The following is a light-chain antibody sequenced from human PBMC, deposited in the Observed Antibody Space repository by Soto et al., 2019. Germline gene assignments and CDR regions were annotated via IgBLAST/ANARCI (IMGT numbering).Light chain of an antibody. Sequence: QSALTQPASVSGSPGQSITISCTGTSSDVGSYNLVSWYQQHPGKAPKLMIYEGSKRPSGVSNRFSGSRSGNTASLTVSGLQAEDEADYYCASHAGRKNIIFGGGTNLTVL. J-gene: IGLJ2*01. V-gene: IGLV2-14*02. CDR1: SSDVGSYNL. CDR2: EGS. CDR3: ASHAGRKNII.